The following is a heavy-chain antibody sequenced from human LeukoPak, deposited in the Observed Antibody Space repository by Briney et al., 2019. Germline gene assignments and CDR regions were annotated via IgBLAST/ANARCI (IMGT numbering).Heavy chain of an antibody. V-gene: IGHV4-59*08. CDR2: IYYNGRT. J-gene: IGHJ4*02. CDR1: GGSLSNYY. Sequence: SETLSLTCTVSGGSLSNYYWDWIRQSPGKGLEWIGGIYYNGRTYYNPSLKSRVNISPDTSKNQFSLKLSSVTAADTAVYYCARARRDVAEAMDWGQGTLVTVSS. D-gene: IGHD1-14*01. CDR3: ARARRDVAEAMD.